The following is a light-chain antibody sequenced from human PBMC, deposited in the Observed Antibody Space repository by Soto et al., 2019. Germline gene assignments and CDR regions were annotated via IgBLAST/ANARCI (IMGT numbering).Light chain of an antibody. CDR3: QQYGNLPET. Sequence: EIVLTQSPGTLSLSPGERATLSCRASQNFNVISLAWYQRKRGQPPRLLFFGASTRAAGIPDRFSGSGSGKDFTLTISRQEPEDFAVYFCQQYGNLPETFGQGTKLEIK. J-gene: IGKJ2*01. CDR1: QNFNVIS. CDR2: GAS. V-gene: IGKV3-20*01.